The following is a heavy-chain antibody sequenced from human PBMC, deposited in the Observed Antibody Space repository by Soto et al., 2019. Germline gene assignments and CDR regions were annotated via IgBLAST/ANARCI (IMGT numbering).Heavy chain of an antibody. D-gene: IGHD3-3*01. CDR1: GYTFTSYG. J-gene: IGHJ4*02. CDR3: ATAARFLEWSEYYFDY. Sequence: ASVKVSCKASGYTFTSYGISWVRQAPGQGLEWMGWISAYNGNTNYAQKLKGRVTMTTDTSTSTAYMELRSLRSDDTAVYYCATAARFLEWSEYYFDYWGQGTLVTSPQ. CDR2: ISAYNGNT. V-gene: IGHV1-18*01.